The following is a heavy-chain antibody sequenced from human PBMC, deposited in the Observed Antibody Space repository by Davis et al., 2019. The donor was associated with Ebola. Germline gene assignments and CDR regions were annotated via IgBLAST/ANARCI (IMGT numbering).Heavy chain of an antibody. CDR3: ALYSSTPY. CDR2: IWYDGSNK. CDR1: GFTFSGSA. V-gene: IGHV3-33*08. Sequence: GESLKISCAASGFTFSGSAMHWVRQAPGKGLEWVAVIWYDGSNKYYADSVKGRFTISRDNSKNTLYLQMNSLRAEDTAVYYCALYSSTPYWGQGTLVTVSS. J-gene: IGHJ4*02. D-gene: IGHD6-13*01.